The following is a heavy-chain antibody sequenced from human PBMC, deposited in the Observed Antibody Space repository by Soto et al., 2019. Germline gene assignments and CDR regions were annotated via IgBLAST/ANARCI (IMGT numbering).Heavy chain of an antibody. V-gene: IGHV3-23*01. D-gene: IGHD6-19*01. Sequence: GGSLRLSCVVSGFTFSSYPMSWVRQAPGKGLEWVSCISGSAGSTYYAGSVKGRFTISRDSSKNTLYLQMNSLRAEDTALYYCAKLGAVAGKGCWVQGTLVTVSS. CDR3: AKLGAVAGKGC. J-gene: IGHJ4*02. CDR2: ISGSAGST. CDR1: GFTFSSYP.